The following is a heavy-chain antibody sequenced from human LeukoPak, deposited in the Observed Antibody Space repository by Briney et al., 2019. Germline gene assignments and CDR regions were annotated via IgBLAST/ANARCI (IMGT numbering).Heavy chain of an antibody. CDR3: AKDSSGWNDYYFDY. CDR1: GFTFSNYS. J-gene: IGHJ4*02. D-gene: IGHD6-19*01. Sequence: GGSLRLSCAVSGFTFSNYSMNWVRQTPGKGLEWIAYIIDSGKTVYYADSVKGRFTISRDNSKNTLYLQTNSLRAEDTAVYYCAKDSSGWNDYYFDYWGQGTLVTVSS. CDR2: IIDSGKTV. V-gene: IGHV3-48*01.